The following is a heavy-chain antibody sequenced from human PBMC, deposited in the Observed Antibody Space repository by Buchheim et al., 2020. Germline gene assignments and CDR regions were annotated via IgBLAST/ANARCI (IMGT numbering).Heavy chain of an antibody. V-gene: IGHV4-59*01. CDR2: IYYSGST. D-gene: IGHD6-19*01. CDR3: ARVGEEQWPATSFDY. J-gene: IGHJ4*02. Sequence: QVQLQESGPGLVKPSETLSLTCTVSGGSISSYYWSWIRQPPGKGLEWIGYIYYSGSTNYNPSLKSRVTISVDTSKNQFSLKLSSVTAADTAVYYCARVGEEQWPATSFDYWGQGTL. CDR1: GGSISSYY.